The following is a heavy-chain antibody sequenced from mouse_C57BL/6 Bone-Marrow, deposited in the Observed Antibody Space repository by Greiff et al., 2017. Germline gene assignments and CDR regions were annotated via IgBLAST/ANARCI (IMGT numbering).Heavy chain of an antibody. CDR3: TTLDWYFDV. CDR1: GFNIKDYY. J-gene: IGHJ1*03. Sequence: EVQLQQSGAELVRPGASVKLSCTASGFNIKDYYMHWVKQRPEQGLEWIGWIDPENGDTEYASKFQGKATITADTSSNTAYLQLSSLTSEDTAVYYCTTLDWYFDVWGTGTTVTVSS. V-gene: IGHV14-4*01. CDR2: IDPENGDT.